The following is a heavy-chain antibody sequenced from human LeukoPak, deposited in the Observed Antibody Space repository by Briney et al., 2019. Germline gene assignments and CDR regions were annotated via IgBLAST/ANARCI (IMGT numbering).Heavy chain of an antibody. D-gene: IGHD4-17*01. CDR3: ARDLRTTVSPYYFDY. CDR1: GFTFSDYY. J-gene: IGHJ4*02. Sequence: PGGSLRLSCAASGFTFSDYYMSWIRQAPGKGREWVSYISSSGSTIYYADSVKGRFTISRDNAKNSLYLQMNSLRAEDTAVYYCARDLRTTVSPYYFDYWGQGTLVTVSS. V-gene: IGHV3-11*04. CDR2: ISSSGSTI.